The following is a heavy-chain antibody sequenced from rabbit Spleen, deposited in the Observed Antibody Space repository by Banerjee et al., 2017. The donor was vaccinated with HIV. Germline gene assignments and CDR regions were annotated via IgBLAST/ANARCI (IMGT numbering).Heavy chain of an antibody. V-gene: IGHV1S40*01. CDR2: ICAGISDST. CDR3: ARDPVIAGSAYYDL. D-gene: IGHD8-1*01. Sequence: QSLEESGGGLVQPGGSLTLSCKASGIDFSTYSYMCWVRQAPGKGLEWIACICAGISDSTYYASWAKGRFTISETSSTTVTLQMTSLTAADTATYFCARDPVIAGSAYYDLWGPGTLVTVS. CDR1: GIDFSTYSY. J-gene: IGHJ6*01.